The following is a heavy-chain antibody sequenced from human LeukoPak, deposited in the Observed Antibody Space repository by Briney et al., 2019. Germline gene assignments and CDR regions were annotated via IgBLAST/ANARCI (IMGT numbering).Heavy chain of an antibody. D-gene: IGHD2-2*01. V-gene: IGHV3-23*01. Sequence: GGSLRLSCAASGFTFSSYAMSWVRQAPGKGLEWVSAISGSGGSTYYTDSVKGRFTISRGNSENTLYLQMNSLRAEDTAVYYCAKRACSSTSCSYFDNWGQGTLVTVSS. J-gene: IGHJ4*02. CDR1: GFTFSSYA. CDR3: AKRACSSTSCSYFDN. CDR2: ISGSGGST.